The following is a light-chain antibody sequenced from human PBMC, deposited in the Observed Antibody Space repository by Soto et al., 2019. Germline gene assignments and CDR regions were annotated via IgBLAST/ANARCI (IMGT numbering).Light chain of an antibody. CDR2: DVS. J-gene: IGLJ2*01. Sequence: ALTQPASVSGSPGQSITISCTGASSDVGGYNYVSWYQQHPGKAPKLMIYDVSNRPSGVSNRFSGSKSGNTASLTISGLQAEDEADYYCSSYTSSSTLVFGGGTQADRP. CDR1: SSDVGGYNY. CDR3: SSYTSSSTLV. V-gene: IGLV2-14*01.